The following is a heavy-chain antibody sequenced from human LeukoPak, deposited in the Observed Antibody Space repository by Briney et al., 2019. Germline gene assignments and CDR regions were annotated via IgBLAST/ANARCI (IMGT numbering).Heavy chain of an antibody. Sequence: PVGSLRLSCAASGFTFDDYAMHWVRQAPGKGLEWVSGISWSSGSIGYADSVKGRFTISRDNAKNSLYLQMNSLRAEDMALYYCAKDWSYDSSGYYDYWGQGTLVTVSS. CDR2: ISWSSGSI. V-gene: IGHV3-9*03. CDR3: AKDWSYDSSGYYDY. J-gene: IGHJ4*02. CDR1: GFTFDDYA. D-gene: IGHD3-22*01.